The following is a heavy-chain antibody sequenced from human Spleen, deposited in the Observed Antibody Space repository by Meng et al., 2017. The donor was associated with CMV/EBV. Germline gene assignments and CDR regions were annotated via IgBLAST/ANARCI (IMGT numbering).Heavy chain of an antibody. CDR1: GFTFSGYE. J-gene: IGHJ4*02. Sequence: GGSLRLSCAASGFTFSGYEMNWVRQAPGEGLEWVSYISSSGSTIYYADSVKGRFTISRDNAKNSLYLQMNSLRAEDTAVYYCARVGYCSSTSCYGQFDYWGQGTLVTVSS. D-gene: IGHD2-2*01. V-gene: IGHV3-48*03. CDR2: ISSSGSTI. CDR3: ARVGYCSSTSCYGQFDY.